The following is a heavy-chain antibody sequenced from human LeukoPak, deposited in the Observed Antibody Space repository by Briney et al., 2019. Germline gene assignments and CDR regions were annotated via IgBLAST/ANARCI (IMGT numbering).Heavy chain of an antibody. CDR1: GFTFSSYA. Sequence: GGSLRLSCAASGFTFSSYAMSWIRQAPGKGLEWVSAISGSGGSTYYADSVKGRFTISRDNSKNTLYLQMNSLRAEDTAVYYCAKALTYYDILTGHYDYWGQGTLVTVSS. CDR2: ISGSGGST. V-gene: IGHV3-23*01. CDR3: AKALTYYDILTGHYDY. J-gene: IGHJ4*02. D-gene: IGHD3-9*01.